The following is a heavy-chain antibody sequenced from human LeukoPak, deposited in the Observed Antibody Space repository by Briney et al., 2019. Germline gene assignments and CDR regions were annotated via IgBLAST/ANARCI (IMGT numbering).Heavy chain of an antibody. V-gene: IGHV3-48*01. CDR2: ISSSSSTI. J-gene: IGHJ6*03. CDR1: GFTFSSYS. CDR3: ARTGEGLVYYYYYYMDV. Sequence: PGGSLRLSCAASGFTFSSYSMNWVRQAPGKGLEWVSYISSSSSTIYYADSVKGRFTISRDNAKNSLYLQMNSLRAEDTAVYYCARTGEGLVYYYYYYMDVWGKGTTVTVSS. D-gene: IGHD7-27*01.